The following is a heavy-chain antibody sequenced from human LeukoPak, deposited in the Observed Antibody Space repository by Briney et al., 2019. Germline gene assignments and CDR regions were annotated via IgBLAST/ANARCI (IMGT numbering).Heavy chain of an antibody. CDR1: GGSISSSNYY. J-gene: IGHJ5*02. CDR3: AREEYTSNWYARWFDP. CDR2: IYYSGST. Sequence: PSETLSLTCTVSGGSISSSNYYWGWVRQPPGKGLEWIGSIYYSGSTYYNPSLKSRVTISVDTSKNQFFLKLSSVTAADTAVYYCAREEYTSNWYARWFDPWGRGTLVTVSS. V-gene: IGHV4-39*02. D-gene: IGHD6-13*01.